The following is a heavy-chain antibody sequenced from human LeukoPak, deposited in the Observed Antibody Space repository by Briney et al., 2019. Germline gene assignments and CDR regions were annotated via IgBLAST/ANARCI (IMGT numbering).Heavy chain of an antibody. Sequence: PGGSLRLSCAASGFTFSNSAMSWVRQAPGKGLEWVANINQDGSEIHYVDSVKGRFTISRDNAKNSLYLQRNSLRAEDAAVYYGTTGDYFDYWGQGTLVTVSS. D-gene: IGHD7-27*01. CDR2: INQDGSEI. CDR3: TTGDYFDY. CDR1: GFTFSNSA. V-gene: IGHV3-7*01. J-gene: IGHJ4*02.